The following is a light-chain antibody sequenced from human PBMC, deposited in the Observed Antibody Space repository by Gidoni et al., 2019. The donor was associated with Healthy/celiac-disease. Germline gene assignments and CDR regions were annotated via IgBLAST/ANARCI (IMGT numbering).Light chain of an antibody. CDR2: DVS. J-gene: IGLJ1*01. CDR3: SSYTSSSTLGDV. V-gene: IGLV2-14*01. Sequence: SPLTHPPSVSGSPGQSTTISCTGTSSHVGGYNYASWYQQPPGKAPKLMIYDVSNRPSGVSNRFSGSKSGNTASLTISGLQAEDEADYYCSSYTSSSTLGDVFGTGTKVTVL. CDR1: SSHVGGYNY.